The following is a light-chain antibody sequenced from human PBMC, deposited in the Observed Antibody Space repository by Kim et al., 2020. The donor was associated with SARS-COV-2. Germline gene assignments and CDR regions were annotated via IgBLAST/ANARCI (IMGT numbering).Light chain of an antibody. CDR3: QQTYKSPWT. J-gene: IGKJ1*01. Sequence: DIQMTQSPSSLSASVGDRVTITCRASQSINFFLNWYQHKPGKAPRLLIYAASSLQSRVPPRFIGGGSGTDFTLTINNLQPEDFATYICQQTYKSPWTFGQGTKLEI. V-gene: IGKV1-39*01. CDR2: AAS. CDR1: QSINFF.